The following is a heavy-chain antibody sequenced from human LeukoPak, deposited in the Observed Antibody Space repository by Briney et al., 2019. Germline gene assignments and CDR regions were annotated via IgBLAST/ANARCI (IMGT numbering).Heavy chain of an antibody. V-gene: IGHV3-49*04. Sequence: GGSLRLSCTGSGFNFVDYTVTWVRQAPGKGLEWISIIQSIPYGGTTGNAASVQGRFTISRDDSRSAAYLQMDRVKTEDTGVYYCARGSGPAAALAYWGQGVLVTVAP. CDR3: ARGSGPAAALAY. D-gene: IGHD6-25*01. CDR1: GFNFVDYT. J-gene: IGHJ4*02. CDR2: IQSIPYGGTT.